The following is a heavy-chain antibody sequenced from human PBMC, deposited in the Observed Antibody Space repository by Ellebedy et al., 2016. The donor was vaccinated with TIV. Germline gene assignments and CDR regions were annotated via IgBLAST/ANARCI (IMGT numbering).Heavy chain of an antibody. V-gene: IGHV4-4*07. CDR2: LSSNGAT. CDR3: ARDTEATTGGRDYNYYGMDV. J-gene: IGHJ6*02. D-gene: IGHD4-23*01. Sequence: PSETLSLTCTVSGGSIVSYFWSWIRQPAGKGLEWIGHLSSNGATIYNPSLKSRVTMSLDTSKNQFSLQLSSVTAADTAVYDCARDTEATTGGRDYNYYGMDVWGQGTTVTVSS. CDR1: GGSIVSYF.